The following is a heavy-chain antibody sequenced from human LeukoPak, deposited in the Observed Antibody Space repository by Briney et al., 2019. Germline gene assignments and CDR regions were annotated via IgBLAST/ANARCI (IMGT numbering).Heavy chain of an antibody. D-gene: IGHD6-19*01. CDR1: GFTFNTYA. CDR3: AKQDSYSSGPGY. J-gene: IGHJ4*02. Sequence: PGGSLRLSCAASGFTFNTYAMNWVRQAAGKGLEWVSAISGSGGTTYYADSVKGRFTISRDNSKKTLYLQMNSLRVEDTAVYYCAKQDSYSSGPGYWGQGTLITVSS. V-gene: IGHV3-23*01. CDR2: ISGSGGTT.